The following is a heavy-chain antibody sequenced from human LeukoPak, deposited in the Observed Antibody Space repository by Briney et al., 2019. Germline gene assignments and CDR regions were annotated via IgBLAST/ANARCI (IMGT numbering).Heavy chain of an antibody. Sequence: GRSLTLSCPASGFTFDDYAMHWVRQPAGKGLEWVSGISWNSGSISYADSVKGRFTISRDNAKNSLYLQMNSLRAEDTALYYCAKDPSPYYYDSSGPWGYFDYWGQGTLVTVSS. D-gene: IGHD3-22*01. CDR1: GFTFDDYA. CDR2: ISWNSGSI. J-gene: IGHJ4*02. V-gene: IGHV3-9*01. CDR3: AKDPSPYYYDSSGPWGYFDY.